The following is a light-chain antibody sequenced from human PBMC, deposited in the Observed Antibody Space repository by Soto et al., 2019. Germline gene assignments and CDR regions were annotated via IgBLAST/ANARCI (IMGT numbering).Light chain of an antibody. J-gene: IGLJ1*01. CDR3: SSYTTSNTRQIV. CDR1: SSDVGGYNY. Sequence: QSVLTQPASVSGPPGRSITTSCTGTSSDVGGYNYVSWYQQHPGKAPKFMIYDVSNRPSGVSNRFSGSKSGNTASLTISGLQAEDEADYYCSSYTTSNTRQIVFGTGTKVTVL. CDR2: DVS. V-gene: IGLV2-14*01.